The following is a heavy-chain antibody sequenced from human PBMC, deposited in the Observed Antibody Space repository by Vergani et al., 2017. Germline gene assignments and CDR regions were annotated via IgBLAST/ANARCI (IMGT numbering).Heavy chain of an antibody. Sequence: EVQLVPSGAEVKKPGESLKISCKGSGYSFTSYWIGWVRQLPGKGLEWMGIIYTGDSDTRYSPSFQGQVTISADKSISPAYLQWSSLKASDTAMYYCARRGDYYGAGSYPPDYWGQGTLVTVSS. V-gene: IGHV5-51*01. J-gene: IGHJ4*02. CDR3: ARRGDYYGAGSYPPDY. CDR2: IYTGDSDT. D-gene: IGHD3-10*01. CDR1: GYSFTSYW.